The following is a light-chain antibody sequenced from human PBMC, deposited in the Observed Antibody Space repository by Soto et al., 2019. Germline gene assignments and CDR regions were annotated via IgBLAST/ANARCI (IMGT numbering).Light chain of an antibody. J-gene: IGLJ1*01. CDR2: EGS. Sequence: QPVLTQPASVSGSPGQSITISCTGTSSDVGSYNLVSWYQQHPGKAPKLMIYEGSKRPSGVSNRFSGSKSGNTASLTISGLQAEEESYYYCCSYAGSSTYGFGSGTKLTVL. CDR1: SSDVGSYNL. CDR3: CSYAGSSTYG. V-gene: IGLV2-23*01.